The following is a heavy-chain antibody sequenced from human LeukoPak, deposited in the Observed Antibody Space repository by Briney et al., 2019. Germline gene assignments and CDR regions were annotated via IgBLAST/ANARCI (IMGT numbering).Heavy chain of an antibody. CDR1: GGSISSSSYY. CDR2: IYYSGST. D-gene: IGHD6-6*01. J-gene: IGHJ5*02. Sequence: SETLSLTCTVSGGSISSSSYYWGWIRQPPGKGLEWIGSIYYSGSTYYNPSLKSRVTISVDTSKNQFSLKLSSVTAADTAVYYCARDRGIAARSWFDPWGQGTLVTVSS. V-gene: IGHV4-39*07. CDR3: ARDRGIAARSWFDP.